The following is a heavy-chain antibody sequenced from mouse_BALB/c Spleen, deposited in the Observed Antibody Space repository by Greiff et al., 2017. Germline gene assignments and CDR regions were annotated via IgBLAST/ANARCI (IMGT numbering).Heavy chain of an antibody. V-gene: IGHV2-6-7*01. J-gene: IGHJ4*01. Sequence: QVQLKESGPGLVAPSQSLSITCTVSGFSLTGYGVNWVRQPPGKGLEWLGMIWGDGSTDYNSALKSRLSISKDNSKSQVFLKMNSLQTDDTARYYCARGPSTMITRYAMDYWGQGTSVTVSS. CDR1: GFSLTGYG. D-gene: IGHD2-4*01. CDR2: IWGDGST. CDR3: ARGPSTMITRYAMDY.